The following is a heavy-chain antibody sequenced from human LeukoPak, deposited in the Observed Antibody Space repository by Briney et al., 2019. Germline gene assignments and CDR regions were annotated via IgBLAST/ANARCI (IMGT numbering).Heavy chain of an antibody. D-gene: IGHD3-9*01. CDR1: GFTFTRYA. J-gene: IGHJ4*02. V-gene: IGHV3-23*01. CDR3: AKRMSGAGYYYDLDY. CDR2: ISGSGVST. Sequence: PGGSLRLSCSASGFTFTRYAMTWVRQAPGKGLEWVSAISGSGVSTYYADSVRGRFTISSDNSKNTLHLQIDSLRAEGTALYYCAKRMSGAGYYYDLDYWGQGTLVPSPQ.